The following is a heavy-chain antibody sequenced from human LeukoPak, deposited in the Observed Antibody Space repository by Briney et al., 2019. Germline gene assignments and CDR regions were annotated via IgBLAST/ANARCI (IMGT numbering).Heavy chain of an antibody. CDR2: MNPNSGNT. Sequence: ASVKVSCRAAGYTFTTYYINWVRQATGQGLEWMGWMNPNSGNTGYAQKFQGRVTMTRNTSISTAYMELSSLRSEDTAVYYCARDFANQLQHKEVYGVDVWGQGTTVTVSS. D-gene: IGHD2-2*01. J-gene: IGHJ6*02. V-gene: IGHV1-8*01. CDR3: ARDFANQLQHKEVYGVDV. CDR1: GYTFTTYY.